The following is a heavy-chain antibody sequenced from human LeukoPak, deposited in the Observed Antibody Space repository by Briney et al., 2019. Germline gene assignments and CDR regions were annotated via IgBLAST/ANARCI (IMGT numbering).Heavy chain of an antibody. D-gene: IGHD2-2*01. CDR1: GYTFTSYA. CDR2: INAGNGNT. J-gene: IGHJ2*01. CDR3: ARVALGYQSQAHFDL. Sequence: ASVKVSCKASGYTFTSYAMHWVRQAPGQRLEWMGWINAGNGNTKYSQKLQGRVTMTTDTSTTTAYMELRSLRSDDTAVYYCARVALGYQSQAHFDLWGRGTLVTVSS. V-gene: IGHV1-3*01.